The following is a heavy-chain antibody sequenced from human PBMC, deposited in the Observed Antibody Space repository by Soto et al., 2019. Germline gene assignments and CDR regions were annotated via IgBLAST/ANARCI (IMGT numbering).Heavy chain of an antibody. CDR1: GYTFTSYG. V-gene: IGHV1-18*01. CDR2: ISAYNGNT. J-gene: IGHJ6*02. CDR3: AREVNTAMADYYYYGMDV. Sequence: QVQLVQSGAEVKKPGASVKVSCKASGYTFTSYGISWVRQAPGQGLEWMGWISAYNGNTNYAQKLQGRVPMTTDTSTSTAYMELRSLRSDDTDVYYCAREVNTAMADYYYYGMDVWGQGTTVTGSS. D-gene: IGHD5-18*01.